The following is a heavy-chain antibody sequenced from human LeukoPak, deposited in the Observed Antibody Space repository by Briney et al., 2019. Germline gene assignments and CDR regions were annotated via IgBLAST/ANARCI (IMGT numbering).Heavy chain of an antibody. Sequence: PSETLSLTCIVSVGPIRGTSYYWGWIRQSPGKGLEWIGSVSYSGSPYYNPSLKSRAAISIDTSKNLFSLELTSVTAADTAVYYCARPLTGYSNTFVYWGQGTMVTVSS. CDR3: ARPLTGYSNTFVY. J-gene: IGHJ4*02. V-gene: IGHV4-39*01. D-gene: IGHD4-11*01. CDR2: VSYSGSP. CDR1: VGPIRGTSYY.